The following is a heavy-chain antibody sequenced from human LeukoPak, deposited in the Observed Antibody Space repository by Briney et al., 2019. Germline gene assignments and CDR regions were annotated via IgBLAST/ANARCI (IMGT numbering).Heavy chain of an antibody. CDR3: ARTGILTGYQVFDY. V-gene: IGHV3-30*04. J-gene: IGHJ4*02. Sequence: PGRSLRLSCAASGFTLSSYAMHWVRQAPGKGLEWVAVISYDGSNKYYADSVKGRFTISRDNSKNTLYLQMNSLRAEDTAVYYCARTGILTGYQVFDYWGQGTLVTVSS. CDR2: ISYDGSNK. CDR1: GFTLSSYA. D-gene: IGHD3-9*01.